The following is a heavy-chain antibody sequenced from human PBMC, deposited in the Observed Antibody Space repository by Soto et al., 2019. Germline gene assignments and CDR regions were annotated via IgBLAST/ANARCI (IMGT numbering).Heavy chain of an antibody. CDR1: GYTLTSYG. CDR2: ISGYNGNK. J-gene: IGHJ4*02. V-gene: IGHV1-18*01. CDR3: ARDPEIFDY. Sequence: ASVKVSCKASGYTLTSYGISWVRQAPGQGLEWMGWISGYNGNKKYAQKLQGRVTMTTDTSTSTAYMELRSLRSDDTAVYYCARDPEIFDYWCQGTLVTVSS.